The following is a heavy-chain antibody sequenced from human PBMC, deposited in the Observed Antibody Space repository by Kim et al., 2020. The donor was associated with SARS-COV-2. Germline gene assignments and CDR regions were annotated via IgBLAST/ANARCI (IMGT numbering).Heavy chain of an antibody. CDR1: GHTFTRDS. D-gene: IGHD2-15*01. CDR3: LGGYYFDY. CDR2: IDCGNGNT. V-gene: IGHV1-3*01. Sequence: ASVKVSCKTSGHTFTRDSIHWVRQAPGQRLEWMGGIDCGNGNTIYSQKFQGRVTFTTDTSASTAYMELSSLRSEDSAVYYCLGGYYFDYWGQGNLVTVSS. J-gene: IGHJ4*02.